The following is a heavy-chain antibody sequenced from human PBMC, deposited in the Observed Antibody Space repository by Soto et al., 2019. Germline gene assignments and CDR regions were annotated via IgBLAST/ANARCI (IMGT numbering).Heavy chain of an antibody. D-gene: IGHD5-12*01. V-gene: IGHV3-21*01. CDR1: GFTFSSYS. CDR2: ISSSSSYI. J-gene: IGHJ4*02. CDR3: AREFLYSGYDHYFDY. Sequence: GGSLRLSCAASGFTFSSYSMNWVRQAPGKGLEWVSSISSSSSYIYYADSVKGRFTISRDNAKNSLYLQMNSLRAEDTAVYYCAREFLYSGYDHYFDYWGQGTLVTVSS.